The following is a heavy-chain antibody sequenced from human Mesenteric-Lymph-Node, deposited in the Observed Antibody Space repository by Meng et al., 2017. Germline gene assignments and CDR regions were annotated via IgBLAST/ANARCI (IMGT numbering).Heavy chain of an antibody. J-gene: IGHJ4*02. D-gene: IGHD3-16*01. Sequence: VPLQPGRAVLLKPSEPLSLTCAVSGGSFSGYYCGWIRQAPGKGLEWIGDIDHSGSANYNPSLKSRVTISIDTSKNQFSLNLDSVTAADTAVYYCARGGGPRAYYFDYWGRGTLVTVSS. CDR3: ARGGGPRAYYFDY. V-gene: IGHV4-34*01. CDR1: GGSFSGYY. CDR2: IDHSGSA.